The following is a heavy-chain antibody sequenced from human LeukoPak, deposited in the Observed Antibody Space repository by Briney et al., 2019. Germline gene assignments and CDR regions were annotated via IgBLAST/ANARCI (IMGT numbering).Heavy chain of an antibody. CDR2: INPNSGGT. D-gene: IGHD3-22*01. CDR3: ARSIGWQRRDYYDSSDQREYYFDY. Sequence: ASVKVSCKASGYTFTGYYMHWVRQAPGQGLEWMGWINPNSGGTNYAQKFQGRVTMTRDTSISTAYMELSRLRSDDTAVYYCARSIGWQRRDYYDSSDQREYYFDYWGQGTLVTVSS. J-gene: IGHJ4*02. V-gene: IGHV1-2*02. CDR1: GYTFTGYY.